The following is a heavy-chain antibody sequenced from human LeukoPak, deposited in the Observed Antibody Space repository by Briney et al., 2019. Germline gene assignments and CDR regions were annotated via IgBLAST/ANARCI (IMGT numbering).Heavy chain of an antibody. Sequence: PSETLSLTCTVSGGSISSYYWSWIRQPPGKGLEWIGYIYYSGSTNYNPSLKSRVTISVDTSKNQFSLKLSSVTAADTAVYYCAREVGATRSLYYYYYMDVWGKGTTVTAS. CDR2: IYYSGST. V-gene: IGHV4-59*01. J-gene: IGHJ6*03. CDR1: GGSISSYY. CDR3: AREVGATRSLYYYYYMDV. D-gene: IGHD1-26*01.